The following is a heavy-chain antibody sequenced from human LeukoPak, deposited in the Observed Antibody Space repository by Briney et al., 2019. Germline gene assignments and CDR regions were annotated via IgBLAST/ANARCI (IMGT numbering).Heavy chain of an antibody. Sequence: PSETLSLTCAVYGGSFSGYYWSWIRQPPGKGLEWVGEINHSGSTTYNPSLKSRVTISVDTSKNQFSLKLSSVTAADTAVYYCARGVKTYDSNYRHYYYGMDVWGQGTTVTVSS. CDR1: GGSFSGYY. CDR3: ARGVKTYDSNYRHYYYGMDV. V-gene: IGHV4-34*01. J-gene: IGHJ6*02. D-gene: IGHD4-11*01. CDR2: INHSGST.